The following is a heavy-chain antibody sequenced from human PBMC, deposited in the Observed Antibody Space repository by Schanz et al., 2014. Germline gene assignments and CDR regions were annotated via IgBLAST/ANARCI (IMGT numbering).Heavy chain of an antibody. J-gene: IGHJ5*02. CDR1: GASVSSFY. CDR3: ARTLVNGSRKWFVP. D-gene: IGHD3-10*01. CDR2: VYATGRT. Sequence: QVQLQESGPGFVKPSETLSLTCAVSGASVSSFYWSWIRQPAGKGLEWIGHVYATGRTKYNPSLKIRSTRSVDTSQRQISLKLTSVTAADTAVYYCARTLVNGSRKWFVPWGPGTQVTVSS. V-gene: IGHV4-4*07.